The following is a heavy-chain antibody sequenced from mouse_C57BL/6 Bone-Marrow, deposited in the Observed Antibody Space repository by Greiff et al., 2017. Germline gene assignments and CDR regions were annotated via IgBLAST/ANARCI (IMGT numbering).Heavy chain of an antibody. J-gene: IGHJ4*01. CDR3: ARMGLRPLYYAMDY. Sequence: EVQLQQSGPELVKPGASVKISCKASGYTFTDYYMNWVKQSHGKSLEWIGDINPNNGGTSYNQKFKGKAKLTVAKSSSTAYMELRSLTSEDSAVYYCARMGLRPLYYAMDYWGQGTSVTVSS. V-gene: IGHV1-26*01. CDR2: INPNNGGT. CDR1: GYTFTDYY. D-gene: IGHD3-2*02.